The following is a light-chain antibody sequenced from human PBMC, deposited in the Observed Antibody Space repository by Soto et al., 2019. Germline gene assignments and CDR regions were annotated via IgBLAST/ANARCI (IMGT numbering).Light chain of an antibody. CDR2: KAS. J-gene: IGKJ2*01. CDR3: QQYNSFPRT. Sequence: DIQKTKCPSTLSASVGDRGTITCRASQSISEWLAWYQHKPGKAPNLLIYKASNLESGVPSRFSGSGSGTEFTLTISSLQPDDFATYFCQQYNSFPRTFGQGTKLEVK. CDR1: QSISEW. V-gene: IGKV1-5*03.